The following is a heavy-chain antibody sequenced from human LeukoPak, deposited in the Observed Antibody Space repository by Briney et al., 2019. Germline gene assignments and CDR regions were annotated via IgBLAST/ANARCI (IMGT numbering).Heavy chain of an antibody. CDR2: INHSGST. CDR1: GGSFSGYY. J-gene: IGHJ4*02. D-gene: IGHD6-13*01. Sequence: SQSRSLTCAVYGGSFSGYYWSCIRQPPREGLEWDGEINHSGSTNYNPSLKSRVTISGDTSKNQFSLKLSSVTAADTAVYYCARGKRGYSSSWYDYWGQGTLVTVSS. CDR3: ARGKRGYSSSWYDY. V-gene: IGHV4-34*01.